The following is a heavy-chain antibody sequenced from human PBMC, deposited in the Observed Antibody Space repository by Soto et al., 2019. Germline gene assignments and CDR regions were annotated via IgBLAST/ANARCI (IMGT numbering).Heavy chain of an antibody. D-gene: IGHD1-26*01. CDR3: AKRIMELPGGRWSPLGY. CDR1: GFTFSSYA. CDR2: ISYDGSNK. J-gene: IGHJ4*02. Sequence: GGSLRLSCAASGFTFSSYAMHWVRQAPGKGLEWVAVISYDGSNKYYADSVKGRFTISRDNSKNTLYLQMNSLRAEDTAVYYCAKRIMELPGGRWSPLGYWGQGSLVTVSS. V-gene: IGHV3-30-3*02.